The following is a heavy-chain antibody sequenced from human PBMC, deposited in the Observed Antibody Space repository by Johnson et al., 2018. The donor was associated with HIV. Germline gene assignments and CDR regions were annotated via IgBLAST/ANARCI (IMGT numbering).Heavy chain of an antibody. Sequence: MQLVESGGGLIQPGGSLRLSCAASGFTVSSNYMSWVRQAPGKGPEWLSYISSSGDTTHYADSVKGRFTISRDNSKNSLYLQMNSLRVEDTGVYYCVRRPFGAAPGADAFDIWGQGTLVTVSS. CDR2: ISSSGDTT. J-gene: IGHJ3*02. CDR1: GFTVSSNY. D-gene: IGHD6-13*01. V-gene: IGHV3-11*04. CDR3: VRRPFGAAPGADAFDI.